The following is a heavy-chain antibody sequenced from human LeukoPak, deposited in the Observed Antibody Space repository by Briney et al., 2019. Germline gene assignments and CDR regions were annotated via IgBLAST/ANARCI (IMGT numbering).Heavy chain of an antibody. V-gene: IGHV1-18*01. Sequence: ASVKVSCKASGYTLTSYGLTWVRQAPGQGLEWMGWISAYNGNTNFAQKLQGRVTMTTDTSTSTAYMELRSLRSDDTAVYYCARGGYYYDKSGFYYLDYWGQGTLVTVSS. D-gene: IGHD3-22*01. CDR2: ISAYNGNT. CDR1: GYTLTSYG. J-gene: IGHJ4*02. CDR3: ARGGYYYDKSGFYYLDY.